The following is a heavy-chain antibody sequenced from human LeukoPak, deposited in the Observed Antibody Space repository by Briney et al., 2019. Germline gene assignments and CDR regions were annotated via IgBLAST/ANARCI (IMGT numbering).Heavy chain of an antibody. CDR3: ARDPFFVRYCSSTSCLPDAFDI. Sequence: GGSLRLSCAASRFTVSSNYMSWVRQAPGKGLEWVSVIYSGGSTYFADSVKGRFTISRDNSKNTLYLQMNSLRAEDTAVYYCARDPFFVRYCSSTSCLPDAFDIWGQGTMVTVSS. D-gene: IGHD2-2*01. V-gene: IGHV3-66*02. CDR2: IYSGGST. J-gene: IGHJ3*02. CDR1: RFTVSSNY.